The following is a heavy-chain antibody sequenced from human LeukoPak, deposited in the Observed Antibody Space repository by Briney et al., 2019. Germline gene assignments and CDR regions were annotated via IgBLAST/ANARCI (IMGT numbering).Heavy chain of an antibody. V-gene: IGHV3-30*02. CDR2: IRYDGSNK. J-gene: IGHJ6*03. D-gene: IGHD3-3*01. CDR1: GFTFSSYG. CDR3: ARAVVTIFGVVTRYYYYYMDV. Sequence: GGSLRLSCAASGFTFSSYGMHWVRQAPGKGLEWVAFIRYDGSNKYYADSVKGRFTISRDNSKNTLYLQMNSLRAEDTAVYYCARAVVTIFGVVTRYYYYYMDVWGKGTTVTVSS.